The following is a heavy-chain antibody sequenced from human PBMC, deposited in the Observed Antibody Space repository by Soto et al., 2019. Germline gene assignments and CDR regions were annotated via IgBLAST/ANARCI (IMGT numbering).Heavy chain of an antibody. CDR2: ISYDGSNK. Sequence: QVQLVESGGGVVQPGRSLRLSCAASGFTFSSYAMHWVRQAPGKGLEWVAVISYDGSNKYYADSVKGRFTIPRDNSKNTLYLLMNSLRAEDTAVYYCARDFCTSTSCYFIDYWGQGTLVTVSS. V-gene: IGHV3-30-3*01. D-gene: IGHD2-2*01. CDR1: GFTFSSYA. J-gene: IGHJ4*02. CDR3: ARDFCTSTSCYFIDY.